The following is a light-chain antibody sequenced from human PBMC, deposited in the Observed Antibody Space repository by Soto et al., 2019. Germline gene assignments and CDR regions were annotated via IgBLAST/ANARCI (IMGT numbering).Light chain of an antibody. V-gene: IGKV1-9*01. J-gene: IGKJ1*01. Sequence: DIQLTQSPSFLSASVGDRVTITCRASQAISSFLAWYQQKPGKAPNLLIYATSTLQTGVPSRFSGSGSGTEFTLTISSLQPEDFATYYCQQLNSYPWTFGQGTKVEIK. CDR2: ATS. CDR1: QAISSF. CDR3: QQLNSYPWT.